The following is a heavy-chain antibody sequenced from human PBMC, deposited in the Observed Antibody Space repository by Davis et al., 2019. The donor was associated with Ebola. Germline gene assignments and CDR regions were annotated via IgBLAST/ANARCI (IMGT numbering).Heavy chain of an antibody. CDR2: IYHSGST. J-gene: IGHJ2*01. V-gene: IGHV4-4*02. D-gene: IGHD4-11*01. CDR1: GGSISSSNW. CDR3: ARGRLGDYTNYWYFDL. Sequence: MPGGSLRLSCAVPGGSISSSNWWSWVRQPPGKGLEWIGEIYHSGSTNYNPSLKSRVTISVDKSKNQFSLKLSSVTAADTAVYYCARGRLGDYTNYWYFDLWGRGTLVTVSS.